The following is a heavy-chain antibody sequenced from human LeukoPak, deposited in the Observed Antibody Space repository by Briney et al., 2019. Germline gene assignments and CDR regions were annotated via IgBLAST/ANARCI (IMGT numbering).Heavy chain of an antibody. V-gene: IGHV1-24*01. CDR1: GYTLTELS. CDR2: FDPEDGET. Sequence: ASVKVSCKVSGYTLTELSMHWVRQAHGKGLEWMGGFDPEDGETIYAQKFQGRVTMTEDTSTDTACMELSSLRSEDTAVYYCATGYSGYVAPHFDYWGQGTLVTVSS. J-gene: IGHJ4*02. CDR3: ATGYSGYVAPHFDY. D-gene: IGHD5-12*01.